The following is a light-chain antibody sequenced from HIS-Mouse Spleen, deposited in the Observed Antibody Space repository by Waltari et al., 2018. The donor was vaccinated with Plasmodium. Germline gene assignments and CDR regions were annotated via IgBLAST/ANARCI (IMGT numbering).Light chain of an antibody. Sequence: QSVLTQPPSASGTPGQRVTIPCSGRSSNIGSHTVNWYQQLPGTAPKLLILSNNQRPSGVPDRFSGSKSGTSASLAISGLQSEDEADYYCAAWDDSLNGYVFGTGTKVTVL. J-gene: IGLJ1*01. CDR2: SNN. CDR1: SSNIGSHT. V-gene: IGLV1-44*01. CDR3: AAWDDSLNGYV.